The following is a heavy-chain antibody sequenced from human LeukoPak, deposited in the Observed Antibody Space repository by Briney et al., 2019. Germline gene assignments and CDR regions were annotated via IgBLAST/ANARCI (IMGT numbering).Heavy chain of an antibody. D-gene: IGHD3-22*01. CDR3: ARLYYYDSSGYPAFDY. J-gene: IGHJ4*02. CDR1: GDSVSSNSAA. CDR2: TYYRSKWYN. Sequence: SQTLSLTCAISGDSVSSNSAAWNWIRQSPSRGLEWLGRTYYRSKWYNDYAVSVKSRITINPGTSKNQFSLQLNSVTPEDTAVYYCARLYYYDSSGYPAFDYWGQGTLVTVSS. V-gene: IGHV6-1*01.